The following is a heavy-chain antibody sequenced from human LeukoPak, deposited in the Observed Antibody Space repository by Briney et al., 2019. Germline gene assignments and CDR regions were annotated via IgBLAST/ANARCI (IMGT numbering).Heavy chain of an antibody. CDR2: INPNSGGT. CDR1: GYTFTGYY. CDR3: ARALNEDLIAALPYFDY. D-gene: IGHD6-6*01. Sequence: ASVKVSCKASGYTFTGYYMHWVRQAPGQGLEWMGWINPNSGGTNYAQKFQGRVTMTRDTSISTAYMELSRLRSDDTAVYYCARALNEDLIAALPYFDYWGQGTLVTVSS. V-gene: IGHV1-2*02. J-gene: IGHJ4*02.